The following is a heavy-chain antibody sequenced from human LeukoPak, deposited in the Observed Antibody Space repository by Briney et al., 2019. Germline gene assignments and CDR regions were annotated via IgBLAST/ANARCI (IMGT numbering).Heavy chain of an antibody. CDR3: AKGTYSSSWYTYYYYYGMDV. Sequence: GRSLRLSCAASGFTFSSYAMHWVRQAPGRGLEWVAVISYDGSNKYYADSVKGRFTISRDNSKNTLYLQMNSLRAEDTAVYYCAKGTYSSSWYTYYYYYGMDVWGQGTTVTVSS. CDR2: ISYDGSNK. V-gene: IGHV3-30*04. D-gene: IGHD6-13*01. CDR1: GFTFSSYA. J-gene: IGHJ6*02.